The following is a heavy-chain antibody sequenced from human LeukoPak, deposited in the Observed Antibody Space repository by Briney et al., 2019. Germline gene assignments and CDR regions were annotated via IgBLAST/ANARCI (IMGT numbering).Heavy chain of an antibody. J-gene: IGHJ6*03. CDR1: GYSFTSYW. Sequence: GESLKISCKGSGYSFTSYWIGWVRQMPGKGLEWMGIIYPGDSDTRYSPSFQGQVTISADKSISTAYLQWSSLKASDTAMYYCAGSLARPPYYYYMDVWGKGTTVTVSS. CDR3: AGSLARPPYYYYMDV. V-gene: IGHV5-51*01. CDR2: IYPGDSDT. D-gene: IGHD6-6*01.